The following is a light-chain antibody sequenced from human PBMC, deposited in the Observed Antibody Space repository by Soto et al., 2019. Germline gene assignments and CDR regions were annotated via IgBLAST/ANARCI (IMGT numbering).Light chain of an antibody. CDR1: QSISTW. CDR2: KAS. Sequence: DIQMTQSPSTLSASVGDRVTITCRASQSISTWLAWYQQKPGKAPKLLIYKASSLESGVPSRFSGSGSGTEFTLTISSLQPDDFAIFYCQQYSNRWTFGQGTKVEIK. CDR3: QQYSNRWT. J-gene: IGKJ1*01. V-gene: IGKV1-5*03.